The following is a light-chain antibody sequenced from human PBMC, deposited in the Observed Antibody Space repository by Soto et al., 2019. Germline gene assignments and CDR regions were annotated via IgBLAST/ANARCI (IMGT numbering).Light chain of an antibody. CDR1: QSIRYNY. Sequence: SVLTHAPCTLSLSPLEGATLSCMASQSIRYNYLAWYQQRPGQAPRLLIYDASSRATGVPDRFSGSGSGTDFTLTISRLEPEDFAVYSCQQYDGSSITFGQGTRLAI. CDR3: QQYDGSSIT. V-gene: IGKV3-20*01. CDR2: DAS. J-gene: IGKJ5*01.